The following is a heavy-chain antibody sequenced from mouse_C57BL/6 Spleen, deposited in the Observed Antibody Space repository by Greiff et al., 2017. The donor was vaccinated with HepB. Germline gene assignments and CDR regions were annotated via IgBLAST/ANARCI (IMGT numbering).Heavy chain of an antibody. CDR1: GYTFTSYW. Sequence: QVQLQQPGAELVKPGASVKLSCKASGYTFTSYWMHWVKQRPGQGLEWIGMIHPNSGSTNYNEKFKSKATLTVDKSSSTTYMQLSSLTSEDSAVYYCARSSSGSAWLAYWGQGTLVTVSA. J-gene: IGHJ3*01. CDR3: ARSSSGSAWLAY. D-gene: IGHD3-2*02. CDR2: IHPNSGST. V-gene: IGHV1-64*01.